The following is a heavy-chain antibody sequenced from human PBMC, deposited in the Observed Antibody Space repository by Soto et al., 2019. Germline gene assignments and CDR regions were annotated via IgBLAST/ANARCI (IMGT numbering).Heavy chain of an antibody. CDR3: ARYKSAGKLFDP. D-gene: IGHD1-20*01. CDR1: GGSISSSSYY. Sequence: SETLSLTCTVSGGSISSSSYYWGWIRQPPGKGLEWIGSIYYSGSTYYNPSLKSRVTISVDTSKNQFSLKLSSVTAADTAVYYCARYKSAGKLFDPWGQGTLVTAPQ. CDR2: IYYSGST. J-gene: IGHJ5*02. V-gene: IGHV4-39*01.